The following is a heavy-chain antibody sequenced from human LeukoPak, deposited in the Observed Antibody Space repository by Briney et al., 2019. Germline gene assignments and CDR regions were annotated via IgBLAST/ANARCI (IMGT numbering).Heavy chain of an antibody. V-gene: IGHV4-59*01. CDR1: GGSMSPYY. Sequence: SETLSLTCTVSGGSMSPYYWSWIRQPPGKGLELIGHIHYSGSTYYNASLGSRTFISVDTSKNQFSLKLSSVTAADTAVYYWAREMGRDGYNLREGGYDYWGQGTLVTVSS. CDR3: AREMGRDGYNLREGGYDY. J-gene: IGHJ4*02. CDR2: IHYSGST. D-gene: IGHD5-24*01.